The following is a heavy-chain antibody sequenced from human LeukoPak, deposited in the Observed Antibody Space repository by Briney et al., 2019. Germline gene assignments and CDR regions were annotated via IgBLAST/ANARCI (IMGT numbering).Heavy chain of an antibody. Sequence: SETLSLTCTVSGGSISSSSYYWGWIRQPPGKGLEWIGSIYYSGSTNYNPSLKSRVTISVDTSKNQFSLKLSSVTAADTAVYYCARDWIPYDSSGTRRPGAFDIWGQGTMVTVSS. CDR3: ARDWIPYDSSGTRRPGAFDI. CDR1: GGSISSSSYY. D-gene: IGHD3-22*01. CDR2: IYYSGST. J-gene: IGHJ3*02. V-gene: IGHV4-39*07.